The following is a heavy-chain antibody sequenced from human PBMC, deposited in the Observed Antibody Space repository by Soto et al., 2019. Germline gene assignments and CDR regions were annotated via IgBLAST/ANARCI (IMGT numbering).Heavy chain of an antibody. CDR1: GFTFSSYG. D-gene: IGHD3-10*01. CDR3: AKGNRRDYGSGSYYPM. Sequence: QVQLVESGGGVVQPGRSLRLSCAASGFTFSSYGMHWVRQAPGKGLEWVAVISYDGSNKYYADSVKGRFTISRDTSRNTLYLQMNSLRAADTAVYYCAKGNRRDYGSGSYYPMWGQGTLVTVSS. J-gene: IGHJ4*02. CDR2: ISYDGSNK. V-gene: IGHV3-30*18.